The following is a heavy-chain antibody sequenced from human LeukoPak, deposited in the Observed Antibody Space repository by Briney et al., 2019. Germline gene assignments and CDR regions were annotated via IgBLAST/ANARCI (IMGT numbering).Heavy chain of an antibody. CDR3: ARGLIIDS. CDR1: GDSMKSYY. J-gene: IGHJ4*02. D-gene: IGHD3-10*01. Sequence: SETLSLTCTVSGDSMKSYYWTWIRQSPGKGLEWIGYIYYSGSTNYNSSLKSRVTISVDTSKNQFSLKLSSVTAADTAVYYCARGLIIDSWGQGTLVTVSS. V-gene: IGHV4-59*08. CDR2: IYYSGST.